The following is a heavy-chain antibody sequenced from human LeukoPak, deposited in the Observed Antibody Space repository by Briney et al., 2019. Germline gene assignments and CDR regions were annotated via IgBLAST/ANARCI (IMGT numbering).Heavy chain of an antibody. CDR1: GGSISRSAYY. J-gene: IGHJ4*02. V-gene: IGHV4-39*07. D-gene: IGHD2-2*01. CDR3: ARERGYCSRTYCPEGPY. Sequence: PSETLSLTCTVSGGSISRSAYYWGWIRQSPGKGLEWIGSIHYSGSSYHNPALKSRVTISVDTSKNQFSLDLSSVTAADTAVYYCARERGYCSRTYCPEGPYWGQGALVTVSS. CDR2: IHYSGSS.